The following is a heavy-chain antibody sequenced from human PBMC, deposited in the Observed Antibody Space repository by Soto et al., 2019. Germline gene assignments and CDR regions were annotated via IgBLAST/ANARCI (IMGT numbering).Heavy chain of an antibody. V-gene: IGHV2-5*02. Sequence: QITLKESGPTLVKPTQTLTLTCTFSGFSLSTSGLGVGWIRQPPGKALEWLALIYWDDDKRYSPSLKSRITITNDTSKNQVVLTMPNMDPVDTATYYCAHIIDAFRGYYYMDVWGKGTTVTVSS. CDR1: GFSLSTSGLG. J-gene: IGHJ6*03. CDR2: IYWDDDK. D-gene: IGHD3-9*01. CDR3: AHIIDAFRGYYYMDV.